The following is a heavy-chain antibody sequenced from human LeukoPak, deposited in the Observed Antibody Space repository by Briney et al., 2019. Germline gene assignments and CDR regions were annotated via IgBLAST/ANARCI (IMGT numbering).Heavy chain of an antibody. D-gene: IGHD2-15*01. J-gene: IGHJ4*02. V-gene: IGHV1-3*01. CDR1: GYTFITYV. CDR3: ATSRNSARGIDY. Sequence: ASVKVSCKASGYTFITYVMHWVRQAPGQRLEWMGWLNAGNGLTKYSQKFQGTVTITRDTSASTAYMELSSLRSEDTAVYYCATSRNSARGIDYWGQGTLVTASS. CDR2: LNAGNGLT.